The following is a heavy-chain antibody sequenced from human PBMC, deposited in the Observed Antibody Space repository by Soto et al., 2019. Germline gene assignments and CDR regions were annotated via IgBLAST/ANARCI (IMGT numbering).Heavy chain of an antibody. J-gene: IGHJ4*02. CDR3: ARCGGYGYADY. D-gene: IGHD5-18*01. Sequence: PGGSLRLSCAASGFTFSSYWMSWVRQAPGKGLEWVANIKQDGSEKYYVDSVKGRFTISRDNAKNSXXXQMNSLRAEDTAVYYCARCGGYGYADYWGQGTLVTVSS. V-gene: IGHV3-7*03. CDR2: IKQDGSEK. CDR1: GFTFSSYW.